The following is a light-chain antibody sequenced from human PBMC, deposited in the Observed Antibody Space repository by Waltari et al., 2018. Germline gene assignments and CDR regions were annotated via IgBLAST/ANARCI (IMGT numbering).Light chain of an antibody. V-gene: IGKV3-20*01. CDR3: QNHERLPAT. CDR2: AAS. Sequence: EVVLTQSPGTLSFSPGERATLSCRASQSVSKYLAWYQQRPGQAPRLLIYAASTRATGIPDRFSGSGSGTDFSLTISRLEPEDFAVYYCQNHERLPATFGQGTKVEIK. CDR1: QSVSKY. J-gene: IGKJ1*01.